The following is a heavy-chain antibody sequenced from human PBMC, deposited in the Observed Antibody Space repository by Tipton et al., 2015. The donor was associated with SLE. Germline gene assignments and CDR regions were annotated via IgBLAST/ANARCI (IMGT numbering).Heavy chain of an antibody. CDR1: GGSIISSSYY. V-gene: IGHV4-39*07. J-gene: IGHJ4*02. D-gene: IGHD6-13*01. CDR2: IYYSGST. CDR3: AKLPRLPFGFSSSWYRDY. Sequence: LRLSCTVSGGSIISSSYYWGWIRQPPGKGLEWIGNIYYSGSTNYNPSLKSRVTISVDTSKNQFSLKLTSVTAADTAVFYCAKLPRLPFGFSSSWYRDYWGQGALVTVSS.